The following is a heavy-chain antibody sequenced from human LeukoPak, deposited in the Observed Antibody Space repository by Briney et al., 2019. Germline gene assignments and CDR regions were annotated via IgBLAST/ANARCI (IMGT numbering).Heavy chain of an antibody. V-gene: IGHV4-61*01. D-gene: IGHD6-19*01. CDR2: IYYSGST. J-gene: IGHJ4*02. CDR1: GGSVSSGSYY. CDR3: ARGDKGWSHFDSSGRATRGRYYFDY. Sequence: PSETLSLTCTVSGGSVSSGSYYWSWIRQPPGKGLEWIEYIYYSGSTNYNPSLKSRVTISVDTSKNQFSLKLSSVTAADTAVYYCARGDKGWSHFDSSGRATRGRYYFDYWGQGTLVTVSS.